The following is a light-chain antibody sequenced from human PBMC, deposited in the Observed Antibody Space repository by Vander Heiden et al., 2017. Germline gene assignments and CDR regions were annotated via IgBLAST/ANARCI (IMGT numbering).Light chain of an antibody. J-gene: IGLJ3*02. Sequence: SFELTQDPAVSVALGQTVKITCQGDSLRSYYASWYQQKPGQAPVLVIYGKNNRPSGIPDRFSGSTSGSTASLTITGAQAEDEADYYCDSRDSTGYHLVFGGGTKLTVL. CDR2: GKN. CDR3: DSRDSTGYHLV. V-gene: IGLV3-19*01. CDR1: SLRSYY.